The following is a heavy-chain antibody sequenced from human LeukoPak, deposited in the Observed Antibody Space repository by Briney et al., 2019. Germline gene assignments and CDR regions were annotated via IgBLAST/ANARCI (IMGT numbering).Heavy chain of an antibody. Sequence: ASVKVSCKASGGTFSSYAISWVRQAPGQGLEWMGGIIPIFGTANYAQKFQGRVTITTDESTSTACMELSSLRSEDTAVYYCARDRVMVAATRVVPYNWFDPWGQGTLVTVSS. CDR3: ARDRVMVAATRVVPYNWFDP. CDR2: IIPIFGTA. V-gene: IGHV1-69*05. D-gene: IGHD2-15*01. CDR1: GGTFSSYA. J-gene: IGHJ5*02.